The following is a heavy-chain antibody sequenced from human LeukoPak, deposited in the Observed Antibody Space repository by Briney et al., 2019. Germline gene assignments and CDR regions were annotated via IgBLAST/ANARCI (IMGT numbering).Heavy chain of an antibody. CDR2: INHSGST. CDR3: ARGRRYCSSTSCSRGYYYYYGMDV. V-gene: IGHV4-34*01. Sequence: PSETLSLTCAVYGGSFSGYYWSWIRQPPGKGLEWIGEINHSGSTNYNPSLKSRVTISVDTSKNQFSLKLSSVTAAGTAVYYCARGRRYCSSTSCSRGYYYYYGMDVWGQGTTVTVSS. J-gene: IGHJ6*02. CDR1: GGSFSGYY. D-gene: IGHD2-2*01.